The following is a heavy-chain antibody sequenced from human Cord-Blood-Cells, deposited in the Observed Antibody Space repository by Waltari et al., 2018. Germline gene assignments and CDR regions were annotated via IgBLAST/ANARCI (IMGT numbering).Heavy chain of an antibody. J-gene: IGHJ4*02. V-gene: IGHV3-9*01. D-gene: IGHD7-27*01. CDR3: AKLGTGY. CDR2: IGWNSGSL. CDR1: GFTFDDYA. Sequence: EVQLVESRGGLVQPGRSLRPSCPASGFTFDDYAMHWVRQAPGKGLEWVTGIGWNSGSLGYADSVKGRFTISRDNAKNSLYLQMNSLRAEGTALYYCAKLGTGYWGQGTLVTVSS.